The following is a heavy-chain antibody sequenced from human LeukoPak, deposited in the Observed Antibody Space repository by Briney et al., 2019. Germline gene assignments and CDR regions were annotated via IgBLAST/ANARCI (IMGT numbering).Heavy chain of an antibody. V-gene: IGHV4-38-2*02. J-gene: IGHJ4*02. Sequence: SETLSLTCTVSGYSMSSGYYWDRIRQPPGKGLEWIGSIYQSGTTYYNPSLKSRVTISVDTSKNHFSLRLSSVTTADTAVYYCARRIPYGCFDYWGQGTLVTVSS. CDR2: IYQSGTT. CDR3: ARRIPYGCFDY. CDR1: GYSMSSGYY. D-gene: IGHD3-10*01.